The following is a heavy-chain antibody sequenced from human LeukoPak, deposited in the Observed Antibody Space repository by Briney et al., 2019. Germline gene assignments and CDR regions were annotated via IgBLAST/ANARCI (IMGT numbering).Heavy chain of an antibody. D-gene: IGHD3-16*01. Sequence: GASVKVSCKPSGGTFNSYTINWVRQAPGQGLEWMGWINPNSGDTKYAQKFQGRVTMTRDTSISTAYMELSRLRSDDTAVYYCATQRGSYLWGTDFDYWGQGTLVTVSS. CDR2: INPNSGDT. J-gene: IGHJ4*02. CDR3: ATQRGSYLWGTDFDY. CDR1: GGTFNSYT. V-gene: IGHV1-2*02.